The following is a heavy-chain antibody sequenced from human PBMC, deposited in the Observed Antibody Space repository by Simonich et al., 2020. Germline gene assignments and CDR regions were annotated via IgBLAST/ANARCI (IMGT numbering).Heavy chain of an antibody. D-gene: IGHD7-27*01. V-gene: IGHV4-38-2*01. CDR3: ARGLTGDY. CDR2: IYHRGST. CDR1: GYSIRSGYY. Sequence: QVPLQESGPGLVKPSETLSLPCAVSGYSIRSGYYWGWIRQPPGKGLEWIGSIYHRGSTYYNPSHKSRVTISVDTSKNQFSLKLSSVTAADTAVYYCARGLTGDYWGQGTLVTVSS. J-gene: IGHJ4*02.